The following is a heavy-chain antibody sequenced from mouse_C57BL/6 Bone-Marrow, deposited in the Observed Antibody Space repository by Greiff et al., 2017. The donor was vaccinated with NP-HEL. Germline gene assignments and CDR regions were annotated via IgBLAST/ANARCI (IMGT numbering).Heavy chain of an antibody. V-gene: IGHV1-54*01. CDR2: INPGSGGT. CDR3: AREGNCVYDEGFDY. D-gene: IGHD2-2*01. Sequence: VQLQQSGAELVRPGTSVKVSCKASGYAFTNYLIEWVKQRPGQGLEWIGVINPGSGGTNYNEKFKGKATLTADKSSSTSYMQLISLTSENSAVYICAREGNCVYDEGFDYWGQGTTLTVAS. CDR1: GYAFTNYL. J-gene: IGHJ2*01.